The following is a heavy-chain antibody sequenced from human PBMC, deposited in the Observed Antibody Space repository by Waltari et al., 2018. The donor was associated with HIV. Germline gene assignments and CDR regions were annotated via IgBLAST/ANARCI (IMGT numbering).Heavy chain of an antibody. V-gene: IGHV3-21*06. Sequence: QSGGGQVKPGGTLKLACAGSGFTFRTYSLTWLRQVPGRPIHCLSSIYDKTHYSYYAGSLKGRFTVSRDNARNSLYLQMTSLRDDDSAVYYCAAFYCGEDCRDGFDVWGQGTVVTVSS. J-gene: IGHJ3*01. CDR3: AAFYCGEDCRDGFDV. CDR1: GFTFRTYS. CDR2: IYDKTHYS. D-gene: IGHD3-10*01.